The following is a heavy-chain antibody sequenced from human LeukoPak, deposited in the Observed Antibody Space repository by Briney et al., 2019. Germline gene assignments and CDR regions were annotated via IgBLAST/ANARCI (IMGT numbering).Heavy chain of an antibody. J-gene: IGHJ6*02. Sequence: PGGSLRLSCAASGFSFSSYAMSWVRQAPGKGLEWVSAVSSGSSSTYYADSVKGRFTISRDNSKNTLYLQLNSLRAEDTAVYYCAKVGLWFGESSDVWGQGTTVTVSS. CDR3: AKVGLWFGESSDV. CDR1: GFSFSSYA. CDR2: VSSGSSST. V-gene: IGHV3-23*01. D-gene: IGHD3-10*01.